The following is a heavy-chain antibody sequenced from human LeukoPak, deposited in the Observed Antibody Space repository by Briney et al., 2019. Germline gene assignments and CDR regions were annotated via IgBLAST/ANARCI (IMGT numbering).Heavy chain of an antibody. J-gene: IGHJ5*02. Sequence: ASVKVSCKASGYTFTSYGITWVRQAPGQGLEWMGWINANNGNTNYAQNLQGRVTMTRDTSTSTAYMELRSLRSDDTAVYYCARDSVWFGDQEGWFDPWGQGTLVTVSS. V-gene: IGHV1-18*01. CDR1: GYTFTSYG. CDR3: ARDSVWFGDQEGWFDP. CDR2: INANNGNT. D-gene: IGHD3-10*01.